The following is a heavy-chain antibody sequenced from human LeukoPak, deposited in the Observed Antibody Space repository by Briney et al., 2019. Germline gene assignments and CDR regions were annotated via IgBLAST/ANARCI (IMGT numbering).Heavy chain of an antibody. V-gene: IGHV3-53*01. D-gene: IGHD6-19*01. CDR3: ARGSSGWFRDYYYGMDV. CDR2: IYSGGST. Sequence: GGSLRLSCAASGFTVSSNYMSWVRQAPGKGLEWVSVIYSGGSTYYADSVKGRFTISRDNSKNTLYLQMNSLRAEDTAVYYCARGSSGWFRDYYYGMDVWGQGTTVTVSS. J-gene: IGHJ6*02. CDR1: GFTVSSNY.